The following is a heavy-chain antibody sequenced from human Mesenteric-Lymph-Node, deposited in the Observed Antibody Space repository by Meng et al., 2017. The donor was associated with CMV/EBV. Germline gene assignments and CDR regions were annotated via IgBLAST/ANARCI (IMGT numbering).Heavy chain of an antibody. D-gene: IGHD2-21*01. V-gene: IGHV3-30*04. J-gene: IGHJ4*02. CDR2: ISDDGKSE. CDR3: ARTDCNTIHCKRMEY. CDR1: GFPFSNYA. Sequence: GGSLRLSCAASGFPFSNYAMHWVRQAPGKGLEWLAVISDDGKSEYNRDSVKGRFTVSRDNSKNTLYLQMDSLRIEDTGVYYCARTDCNTIHCKRMEYWGQGTPVTVSS.